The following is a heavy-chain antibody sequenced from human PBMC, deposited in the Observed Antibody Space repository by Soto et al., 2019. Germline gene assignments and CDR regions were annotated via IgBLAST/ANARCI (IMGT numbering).Heavy chain of an antibody. CDR2: ISSSSSYI. Sequence: EVQLVESGGGLGKPGGSLRLSCAASGFTFSTYSMNWVRQAPGKGLEWVSSISSSSSYIYYADSVKGRVTISRNNAKKYLYLQMNSLRDEETAVYYCVRDRGGDLKAFDIWGQGTMVTVSS. CDR3: VRDRGGDLKAFDI. V-gene: IGHV3-21*01. J-gene: IGHJ3*02. D-gene: IGHD3-10*01. CDR1: GFTFSTYS.